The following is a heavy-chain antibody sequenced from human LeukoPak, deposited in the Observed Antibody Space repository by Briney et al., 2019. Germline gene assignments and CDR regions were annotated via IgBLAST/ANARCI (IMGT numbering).Heavy chain of an antibody. CDR2: IYYSGST. CDR3: ARAHYDILTGSDAFDI. D-gene: IGHD3-9*01. CDR1: GGSISSGGYS. Sequence: SQTLSLTCAVSGGSISSGGYSWSWIRQPPGKGLEWIGYIYYSGSTNYNPSLKSRVTISVDTSKNQFSLKLSSVTAADTAVYYCARAHYDILTGSDAFDIWGQGTMVTVSS. J-gene: IGHJ3*02. V-gene: IGHV4-30-4*07.